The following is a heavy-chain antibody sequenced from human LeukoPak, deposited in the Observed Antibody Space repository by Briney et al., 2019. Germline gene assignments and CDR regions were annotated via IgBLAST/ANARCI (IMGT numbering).Heavy chain of an antibody. CDR1: GGSFSGYF. J-gene: IGHJ6*03. D-gene: IGHD2-2*01. Sequence: KPSETLSLACAVYGGSFSGYFWSWIRQPPGKGLEWIGEINHSGSTNYNPSLKSRVTISVDTSKNQFSLKLSSVTAADTAVYYCARLVGYCSSTSCHVYYYYMDVWGKGTTVTVSS. CDR3: ARLVGYCSSTSCHVYYYYMDV. CDR2: INHSGST. V-gene: IGHV4-34*01.